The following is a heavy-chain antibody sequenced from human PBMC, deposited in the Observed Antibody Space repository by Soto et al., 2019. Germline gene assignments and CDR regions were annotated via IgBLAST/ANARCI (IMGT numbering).Heavy chain of an antibody. V-gene: IGHV4-4*02. CDR2: VYHTGDT. J-gene: IGHJ5*02. CDR3: AREIVTAGGNNYFDP. D-gene: IGHD2-21*02. CDR1: GGTVASSHW. Sequence: SETLSLTCGVSGGTVASSHWWSWVRQSPSRGLEWIGNVYHTGDTNFNPSLQSRVTFSVDKSNNQFSLRLTSLTAADTAVHFCAREIVTAGGNNYFDPWGPGTRVTVSS.